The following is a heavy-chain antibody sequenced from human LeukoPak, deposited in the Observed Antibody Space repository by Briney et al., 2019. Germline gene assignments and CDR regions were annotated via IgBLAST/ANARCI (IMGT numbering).Heavy chain of an antibody. V-gene: IGHV4-59*12. CDR1: GGSISSYY. Sequence: PSETLSLTCTVSGGSISSYYWSWIRQPPGKGLEWIGYIYHSGSTNHNPSLKSRVTISVDTSKNQFSLKLSSVTAADTAVYYCARGATVRAYYYYMDVWGKGTTVTVSS. D-gene: IGHD4-11*01. CDR2: IYHSGST. CDR3: ARGATVRAYYYYMDV. J-gene: IGHJ6*03.